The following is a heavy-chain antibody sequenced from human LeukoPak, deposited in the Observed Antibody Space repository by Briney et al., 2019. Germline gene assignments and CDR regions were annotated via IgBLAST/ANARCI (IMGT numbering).Heavy chain of an antibody. CDR2: INPSGGST. J-gene: IGHJ5*02. CDR1: GYTFTSYY. D-gene: IGHD6-13*01. Sequence: ASVKVSCTASGYTFTSYYMHWVRQAPGQGLEWMGIINPSGGSTSYAQKFQGRVTMTRDMSTSTVYMELSSLRSEDTAVYYCARDVSYSGSRDAWWFDPWGQGTLVTVSS. V-gene: IGHV1-46*01. CDR3: ARDVSYSGSRDAWWFDP.